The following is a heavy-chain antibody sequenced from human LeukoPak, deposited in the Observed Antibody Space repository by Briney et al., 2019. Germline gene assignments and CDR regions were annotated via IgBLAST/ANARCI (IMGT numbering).Heavy chain of an antibody. Sequence: PPQTLSLTCTVSAGSLSSGSDYWGWLRQPAVKGLECIGRTYTSGSTNYNPSLKSRVTISVDTSKNQFSLKLSSVTAADTAVYYCARGILMVYAYDAFDIWGQGTMVTVSS. CDR1: AGSLSSGSDY. CDR3: ARGILMVYAYDAFDI. V-gene: IGHV4-61*02. D-gene: IGHD2-8*01. CDR2: TYTSGST. J-gene: IGHJ3*02.